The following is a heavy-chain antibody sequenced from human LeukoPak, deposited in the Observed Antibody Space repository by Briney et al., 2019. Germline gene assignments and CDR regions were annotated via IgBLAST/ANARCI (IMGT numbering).Heavy chain of an antibody. CDR2: INHSGST. CDR3: ARGLRSPWDYYYGMDV. J-gene: IGHJ6*04. CDR1: GGSFSGYY. V-gene: IGHV4-34*01. Sequence: SETLSLTCAVYGGSFSGYYWSWIRQPPGKGLEWIGEINHSGSTNYNPSLKSRVTISVDTSKNQFSLELSSVTAADTAVYYCARGLRSPWDYYYGMDVWGKGTTVTVSS. D-gene: IGHD3-16*01.